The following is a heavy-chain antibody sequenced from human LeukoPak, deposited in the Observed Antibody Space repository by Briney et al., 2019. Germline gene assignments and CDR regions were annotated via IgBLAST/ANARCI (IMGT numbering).Heavy chain of an antibody. J-gene: IGHJ5*02. CDR2: ISAYNGNT. D-gene: IGHD3-9*01. V-gene: IGHV1-18*01. Sequence: VASVKVSCKASGGTFSSYAISWVRQAPGQGLEWMGWISAYNGNTNYAQKLQGRVTMTTDTSTSTAYMELRSLRSDDTAVYYCAREAIHNWFDPWGQGTLVTVSS. CDR3: AREAIHNWFDP. CDR1: GGTFSSYA.